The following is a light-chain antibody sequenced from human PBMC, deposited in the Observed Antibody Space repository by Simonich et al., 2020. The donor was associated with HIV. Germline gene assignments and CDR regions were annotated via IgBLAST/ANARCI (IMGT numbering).Light chain of an antibody. Sequence: DIVMTQTPLSLSVTPGQPASISCNSSQCLLHSDVNTYLSCYLQKPGQSPQLLIYEVSSRFSGVPDRFSGSGSGTDFTLKISRLESEDVGFYYCMQSVHLPLTFGGGTKVEIK. CDR2: EVS. CDR3: MQSVHLPLT. V-gene: IGKV2-29*02. J-gene: IGKJ4*01. CDR1: QCLLHSDVNTY.